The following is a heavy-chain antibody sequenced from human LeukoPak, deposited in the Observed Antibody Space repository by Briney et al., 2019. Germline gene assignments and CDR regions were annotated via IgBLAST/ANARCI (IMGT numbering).Heavy chain of an antibody. CDR2: ISGNGDYT. Sequence: PGGSLRLSCAASGFIFTNYAMNWVRQAPGKGLEWVSSISGNGDYTYYADSAKGRFAISRDNSKITLYLQMNSLRAEDTAVYYCAKEDRGGLVDFWGRGTLVTVSS. CDR1: GFIFTNYA. CDR3: AKEDRGGLVDF. D-gene: IGHD3-16*01. J-gene: IGHJ4*02. V-gene: IGHV3-23*01.